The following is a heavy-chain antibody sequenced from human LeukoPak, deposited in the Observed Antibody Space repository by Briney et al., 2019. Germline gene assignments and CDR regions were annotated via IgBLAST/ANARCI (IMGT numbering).Heavy chain of an antibody. D-gene: IGHD2-15*01. CDR1: GYTFTGYY. Sequence: GASVKVSCKASGYTFTGYYMHWVRQAPGQGLEWMGWINPNSGGTNYAQKFQGRVTMTRDTSISTAYMELSRLTSEDTAVYYCARPGSYCSGGGCYSAHAMDVWGQGTAVTVSS. V-gene: IGHV1-2*02. J-gene: IGHJ6*02. CDR2: INPNSGGT. CDR3: ARPGSYCSGGGCYSAHAMDV.